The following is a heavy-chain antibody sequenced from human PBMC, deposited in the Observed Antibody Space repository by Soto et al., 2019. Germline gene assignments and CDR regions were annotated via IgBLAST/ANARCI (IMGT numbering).Heavy chain of an antibody. CDR3: ASEQLWTQNFYFGMDV. CDR1: GGSISSGAYA. V-gene: IGHV4-30-2*01. J-gene: IGHJ6*02. CDR2: IYPNGST. Sequence: QLQLQESGSGLVKPSQTLSLTCAVSGGSISSGAYAWNWIPQPPGTGLEWIGYIYPNGSTHYNPSLESRVTMSLDRSKNQFSLKLTSVTAADTAVYYCASEQLWTQNFYFGMDVWGPGTTVTVSS. D-gene: IGHD5-18*01.